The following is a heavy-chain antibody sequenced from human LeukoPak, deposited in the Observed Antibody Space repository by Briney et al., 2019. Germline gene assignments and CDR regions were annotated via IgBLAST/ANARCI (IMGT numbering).Heavy chain of an antibody. D-gene: IGHD3-16*01. CDR1: GFTFSSYG. CDR3: AKGDSTSPGGGY. CDR2: IRSDGSSK. V-gene: IGHV3-30*02. Sequence: GGSLRLSCAASGFTFSSYGMHGVRQAPGKGLEWVAFIRSDGSSKYYVDSVKGRFTISRDNSKNTLYLQMNSLRVEDTAVYYCAKGDSTSPGGGYWGQGTLVTVSS. J-gene: IGHJ4*02.